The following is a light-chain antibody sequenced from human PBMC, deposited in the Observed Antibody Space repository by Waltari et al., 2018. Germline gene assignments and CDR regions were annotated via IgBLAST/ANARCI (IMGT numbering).Light chain of an antibody. J-gene: IGLJ3*02. Sequence: SALTQPASVSGSPGQSITLSCTGSSSDVGSYHLVSCYQHHPGKAPKLIISAVSERPSGVSSRFSGSKSGNTASLTISGLQAEDEAHYYCCSYAGSSTWVFGGGTRLTVL. CDR2: AVS. CDR3: CSYAGSSTWV. CDR1: SSDVGSYHL. V-gene: IGLV2-23*02.